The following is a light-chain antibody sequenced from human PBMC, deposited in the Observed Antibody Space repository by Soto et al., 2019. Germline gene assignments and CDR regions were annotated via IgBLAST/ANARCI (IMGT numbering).Light chain of an antibody. CDR1: PSISSTF. J-gene: IGKJ1*01. CDR2: GAS. Sequence: EIGLTQSPGTLSLSPGERVTLSCRASPSISSTFLAWYQHKPGQAPRVIIYGASRRAAGIPDRFSGSGSGTDFTLTISRLEPEDFALYYCQQYYSSWTFGQGTKVE. CDR3: QQYYSSWT. V-gene: IGKV3-20*01.